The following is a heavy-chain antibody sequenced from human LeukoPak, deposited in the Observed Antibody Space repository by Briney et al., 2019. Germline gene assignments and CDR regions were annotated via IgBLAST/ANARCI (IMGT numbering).Heavy chain of an antibody. Sequence: GGSLRLSCAASGFSFSSYAMSWVRQAPGKGLEWVSGISGSGGNTYYADSVKGRFTISRDNSKNTLYLQVNSLRAEDAAVYYCAKTYYYDSSGSHDYWGQGTLVTVSS. V-gene: IGHV3-23*01. CDR2: ISGSGGNT. CDR1: GFSFSSYA. D-gene: IGHD3-22*01. J-gene: IGHJ4*02. CDR3: AKTYYYDSSGSHDY.